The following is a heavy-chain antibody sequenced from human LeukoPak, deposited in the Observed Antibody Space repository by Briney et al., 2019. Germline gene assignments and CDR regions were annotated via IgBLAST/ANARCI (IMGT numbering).Heavy chain of an antibody. Sequence: GASVKVSCKASGYTFTSYGISWVRQAPGQGLEWMGWISAYNGNTNYAQRLQGRVTMTTDTSTSTAYMELRSLRSDDTAVYYCARLGIAAAENYFDYWGQGTLVTVSS. CDR1: GYTFTSYG. J-gene: IGHJ4*02. V-gene: IGHV1-18*04. CDR3: ARLGIAAAENYFDY. D-gene: IGHD6-13*01. CDR2: ISAYNGNT.